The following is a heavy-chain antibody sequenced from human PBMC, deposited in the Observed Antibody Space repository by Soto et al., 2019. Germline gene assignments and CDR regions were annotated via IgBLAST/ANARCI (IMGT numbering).Heavy chain of an antibody. D-gene: IGHD6-6*01. Sequence: GASVKVSCKASGGTFSSYAISWVRQAPGQGLEWMGGIIPIFGTANYAQKFQGRVTITADESTSTAYMELSSLRSGDTAVYYCARASSSFPAANWFDPWGQGTLVTVSS. J-gene: IGHJ5*02. CDR1: GGTFSSYA. CDR2: IIPIFGTA. CDR3: ARASSSFPAANWFDP. V-gene: IGHV1-69*13.